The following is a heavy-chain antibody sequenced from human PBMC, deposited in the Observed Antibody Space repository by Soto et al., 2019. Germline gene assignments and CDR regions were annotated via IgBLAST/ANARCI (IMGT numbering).Heavy chain of an antibody. CDR1: GFTFSIYG. V-gene: IGHV3-30*18. Sequence: GGSLRLSCAASGFTFSIYGMHWVRQAPGKGLEWVAVISYDGSNKYYADSVKGRFTISRDNSKNTLYLQMNSLRAEDTAVYYCAKDGVGGLYYYDSSGYEPYWYFDLWGRGTLVTVSS. D-gene: IGHD3-22*01. J-gene: IGHJ2*01. CDR2: ISYDGSNK. CDR3: AKDGVGGLYYYDSSGYEPYWYFDL.